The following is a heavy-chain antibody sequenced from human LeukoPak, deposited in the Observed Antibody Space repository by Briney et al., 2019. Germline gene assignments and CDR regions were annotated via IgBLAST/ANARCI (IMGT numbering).Heavy chain of an antibody. J-gene: IGHJ5*02. D-gene: IGHD3-22*01. Sequence: ASVKVSCKASGGTFSSYAISWVRQAPGQGLEWMGGIITIFGTANYAQKFQGRVTITADESTSTAYMELSSLRSEDTAVYYCARDYYDSSGYYYVGSNWFDPWGQGTLVTVSS. CDR3: ARDYYDSSGYYYVGSNWFDP. V-gene: IGHV1-69*13. CDR1: GGTFSSYA. CDR2: IITIFGTA.